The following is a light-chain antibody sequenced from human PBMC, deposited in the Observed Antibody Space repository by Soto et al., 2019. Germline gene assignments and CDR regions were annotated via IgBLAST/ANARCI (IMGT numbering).Light chain of an antibody. V-gene: IGKV1-5*01. CDR2: AAS. CDR3: QQYNSFSKT. CDR1: QSLGYS. J-gene: IGKJ1*01. Sequence: DIQMTQSPSRLSASVGDRATLTCRASQSLGYSLAWYQQKPGKAHNLLIYAASTLETGVPARFSGSGYGTEFTLTIASLQPDDSAGYYCQQYNSFSKTFGRGTKVDI.